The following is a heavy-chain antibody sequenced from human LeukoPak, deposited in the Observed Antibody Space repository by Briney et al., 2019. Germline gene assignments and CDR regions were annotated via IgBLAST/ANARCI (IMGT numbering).Heavy chain of an antibody. D-gene: IGHD1-20*01. CDR2: INPNGDAT. Sequence: ASVKVSCKTSGYTFTKYLIHWVRQAPGQGLEWVGTINPNGDATNYAPRLQGRLTLPQDTSTSTVYIELRGLTPDDTAVYYCARPLFCAFDNCGYWLDPWGPGTLVTVSS. CDR1: GYTFTKYL. J-gene: IGHJ5*02. V-gene: IGHV1-46*01. CDR3: ARPLFCAFDNCGYWLDP.